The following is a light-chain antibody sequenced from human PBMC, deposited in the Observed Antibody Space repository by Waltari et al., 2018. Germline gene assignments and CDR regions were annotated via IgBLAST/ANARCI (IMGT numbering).Light chain of an antibody. CDR1: QSISNY. CDR2: AAS. Sequence: DIQMTQSPSSLSSSVGDRVTITCRASQSISNYLNWYQQKPGKAPKFLIYAASSLQSGVPSRFSGRGSGTDFTLTISSLQPEDFATYYCQQSYSTPPTFGQGTKVEIK. CDR3: QQSYSTPPT. V-gene: IGKV1-39*01. J-gene: IGKJ1*01.